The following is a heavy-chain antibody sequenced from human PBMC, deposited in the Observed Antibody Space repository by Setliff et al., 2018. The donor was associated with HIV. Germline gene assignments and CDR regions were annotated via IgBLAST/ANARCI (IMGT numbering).Heavy chain of an antibody. J-gene: IGHJ4*02. D-gene: IGHD2-15*01. Sequence: PGGSLRLSCAASGFTFSSYGMHWVRQAPGKGLEWVAVLWFDGIRKYYADSVKGRFTISRDDSKNTVYLQMNSLRVEDTALYYCARGVPGICSGGTCYLEYWGQGALVTVSS. CDR1: GFTFSSYG. CDR3: ARGVPGICSGGTCYLEY. V-gene: IGHV3-33*01. CDR2: LWFDGIRK.